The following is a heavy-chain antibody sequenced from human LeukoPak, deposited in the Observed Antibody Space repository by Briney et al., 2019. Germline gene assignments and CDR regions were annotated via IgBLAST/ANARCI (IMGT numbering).Heavy chain of an antibody. J-gene: IGHJ4*02. CDR3: AKDSPPYYYDSSGTSRFDY. CDR2: IWYDGSNK. Sequence: GRSLRLSCAASGFTFSSYGMHWVRQAPGKGLEWVAVIWYDGSNKYYADSVKGRFTISRDNSKNTLYLQMNSLRAEDTAVYYCAKDSPPYYYDSSGTSRFDYWGQGTLVTVSS. CDR1: GFTFSSYG. D-gene: IGHD3-22*01. V-gene: IGHV3-33*06.